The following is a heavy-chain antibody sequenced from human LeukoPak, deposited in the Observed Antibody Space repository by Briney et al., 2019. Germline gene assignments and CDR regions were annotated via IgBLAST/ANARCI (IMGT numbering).Heavy chain of an antibody. D-gene: IGHD3-22*01. J-gene: IGHJ4*02. Sequence: GGSLRLSCAASGFSFSSYTMNWVRQAPGRGLEWVSSITSSSTYIYYADSVRGRFTVSRDNAKNALYLQMNSLRAEDTAVYFCARDLDYYDGSGYSSSALDYWGQGTLLTVFS. CDR3: ARDLDYYDGSGYSSSALDY. CDR2: ITSSSTYI. V-gene: IGHV3-21*01. CDR1: GFSFSSYT.